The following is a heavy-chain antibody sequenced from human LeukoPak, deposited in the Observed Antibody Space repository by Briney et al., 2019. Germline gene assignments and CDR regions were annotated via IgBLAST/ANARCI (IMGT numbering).Heavy chain of an antibody. J-gene: IGHJ4*02. V-gene: IGHV4-34*01. D-gene: IGHD6-13*01. Sequence: SETLSLTCAVYGGSFSGYYWSWIRQPPGKGLEWIGEINHSGSTNYNPSLKSRVTISVDTSKNQFSLKLSSVTAADTAVYYCARGRRIAAAAPYYWGQGTLVTVSS. CDR3: ARGRRIAAAAPYY. CDR1: GGSFSGYY. CDR2: INHSGST.